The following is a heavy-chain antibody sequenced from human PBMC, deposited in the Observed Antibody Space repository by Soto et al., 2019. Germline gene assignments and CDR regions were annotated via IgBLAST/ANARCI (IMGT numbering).Heavy chain of an antibody. D-gene: IGHD6-25*01. Sequence: QVQLVQSGAEVKKPGASVKVSCKASGYSFTGYFMHWVRQVPGQGLEWMGWTNPKSGVTKYPQKFQGRVTMTRDTSISTAYIERTRLRSDDTAVYYCARAHVRLQLGSSDYWGQGTRVTVSS. CDR1: GYSFTGYF. V-gene: IGHV1-2*02. CDR3: ARAHVRLQLGSSDY. CDR2: TNPKSGVT. J-gene: IGHJ4*02.